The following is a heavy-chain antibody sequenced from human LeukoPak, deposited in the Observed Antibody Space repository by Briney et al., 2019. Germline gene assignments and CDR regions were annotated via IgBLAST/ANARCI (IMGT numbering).Heavy chain of an antibody. D-gene: IGHD3-3*01. Sequence: GESLKISCKGSGYSFTSYWIGWVRQMPGKGLEWMGIIYPGGSDTRYSPSFQGQVTISADKSISTAYLQWSSLKASDTAMYYCARNDFWSGYYDYFDYWGQGTLVTVSS. J-gene: IGHJ4*02. CDR1: GYSFTSYW. CDR3: ARNDFWSGYYDYFDY. V-gene: IGHV5-51*01. CDR2: IYPGGSDT.